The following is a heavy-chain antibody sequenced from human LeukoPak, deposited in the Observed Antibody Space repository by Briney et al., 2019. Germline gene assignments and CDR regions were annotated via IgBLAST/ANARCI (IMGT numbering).Heavy chain of an antibody. J-gene: IGHJ4*02. V-gene: IGHV3-23*01. Sequence: GWSLRLSCAASGFTFSSYAMSWVRQAPGKGLEWVSSVTNSGGSTFYADSVKGRFTVSRDNSKNTLHPQMNSLRAEDTAVYYCAKRGSTWYFNDYWGQGTLVTVSS. D-gene: IGHD6-13*01. CDR2: VTNSGGST. CDR1: GFTFSSYA. CDR3: AKRGSTWYFNDY.